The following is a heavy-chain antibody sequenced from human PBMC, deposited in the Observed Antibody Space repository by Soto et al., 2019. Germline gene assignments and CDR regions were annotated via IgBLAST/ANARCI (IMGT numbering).Heavy chain of an antibody. CDR1: GFTFSTYW. Sequence: PGGSLRLSCAASGFTFSTYWMNWVRQAPGKGLEWVANIKQDGSEKYYVDSVKGRFTISRDNAENSLYLQMNSLRAEDTAVYYCARDLKTSRAAIDYWGLGTLVTVSS. V-gene: IGHV3-7*05. CDR2: IKQDGSEK. CDR3: ARDLKTSRAAIDY. D-gene: IGHD3-10*01. J-gene: IGHJ4*02.